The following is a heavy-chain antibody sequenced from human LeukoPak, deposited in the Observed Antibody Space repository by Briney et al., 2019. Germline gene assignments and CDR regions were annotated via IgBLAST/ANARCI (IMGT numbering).Heavy chain of an antibody. CDR2: ISAYNGNT. CDR1: GYTFTSYG. D-gene: IGHD3-22*01. CDR3: ARDNRVGGYYYDSSGYS. J-gene: IGHJ5*02. V-gene: IGHV1-18*01. Sequence: GASVKVSCKASGYTFTSYGMSWVRQAPGQGLEWMGWISAYNGNTNYAQKLQGRVTMTTDTSTSTAYMELRSLRYDDTAVYYCARDNRVGGYYYDSSGYSWGQGTLVTVSS.